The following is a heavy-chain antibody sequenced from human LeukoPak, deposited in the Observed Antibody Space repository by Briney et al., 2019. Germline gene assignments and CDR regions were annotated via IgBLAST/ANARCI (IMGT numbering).Heavy chain of an antibody. CDR2: IYYSGST. J-gene: IGHJ4*02. CDR1: GGSISSSSYY. Sequence: PSETLSLTCTVSGGSISSSSYYWGWIRQPPGKGLEWIGSIYYSGSTYCNPSLKSRVTISVDTSKNQSSLKLSSVTAADTAVYYCARHKRGGARYSGAFDYWGQGTLVTVSS. CDR3: ARHKRGGARYSGAFDY. V-gene: IGHV4-39*01. D-gene: IGHD5-12*01.